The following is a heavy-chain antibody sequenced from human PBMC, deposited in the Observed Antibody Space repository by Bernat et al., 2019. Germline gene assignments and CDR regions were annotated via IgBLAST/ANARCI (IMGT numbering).Heavy chain of an antibody. J-gene: IGHJ4*02. D-gene: IGHD4-17*01. CDR3: ARGSPVTTALFDY. CDR2: IWYDGSNK. V-gene: IGHV3-33*08. CDR1: GVSVSNNY. Sequence: VRLVETGGDLIQPGGSLRISCAVSGVSVSNNYMSWARQAPGKGLEWVAVIWYDGSNKYYADSVKGRFTISRDNAKNSLYLQMNSLRAEDTALYYCARGSPVTTALFDYWGQGTLVTVSS.